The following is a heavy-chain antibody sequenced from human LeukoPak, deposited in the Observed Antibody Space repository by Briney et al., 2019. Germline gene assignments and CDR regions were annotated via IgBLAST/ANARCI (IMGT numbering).Heavy chain of an antibody. CDR2: IYFSGRT. J-gene: IGHJ1*01. Sequence: SETLSLTCSVSGDSVSRSDSYWDWIRQPPGKGLEWIGTIYFSGRTYYSPSLKSRVTMSVDPSNNQFSLNLRSVSAADTAVYYCARRRYYDGSGYLEWGQGTLLSVSS. D-gene: IGHD3-22*01. CDR3: ARRRYYDGSGYLE. CDR1: GDSVSRSDSY. V-gene: IGHV4-39*01.